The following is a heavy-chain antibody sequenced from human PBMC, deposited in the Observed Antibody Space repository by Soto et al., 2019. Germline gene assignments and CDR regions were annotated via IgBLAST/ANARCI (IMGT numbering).Heavy chain of an antibody. Sequence: ESLKIFLAGSGFPFNTHWMNWVRQAPGKGLEWVSSISSSSTYIHYADSVKGRFTISRDNSKNSLYLQMNSPRAEDTAVYYCARYSSGYYSHFDSWGLGT. CDR1: GFPFNTHW. CDR2: ISSSSTYI. D-gene: IGHD3-22*01. V-gene: IGHV3-21*01. CDR3: ARYSSGYYSHFDS. J-gene: IGHJ4*02.